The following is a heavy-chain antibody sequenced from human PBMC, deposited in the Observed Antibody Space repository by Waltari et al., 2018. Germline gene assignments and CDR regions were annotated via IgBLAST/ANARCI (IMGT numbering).Heavy chain of an antibody. Sequence: QVQLQESGPGLVKPSETLSLTCAVSGYSIRSGYYWGWIRQPPGKGLEWIGSIYHSGSTYYNPSLKSRVTISVDTSKNQFSLKLSSVTAADTAVYYCARILTTSLKFRYFDLWGRGTLVTVSS. V-gene: IGHV4-38-2*01. D-gene: IGHD3-9*01. J-gene: IGHJ2*01. CDR1: GYSIRSGYY. CDR2: IYHSGST. CDR3: ARILTTSLKFRYFDL.